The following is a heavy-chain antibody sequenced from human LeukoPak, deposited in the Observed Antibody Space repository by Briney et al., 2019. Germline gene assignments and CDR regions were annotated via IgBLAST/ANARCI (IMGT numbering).Heavy chain of an antibody. D-gene: IGHD2-21*02. CDR2: ISGSGGST. V-gene: IGHV3-23*01. J-gene: IGHJ4*02. Sequence: GGSLRLSCAASGFTFSSYAMNWVRQAPGKGLEWVSGISGSGGSTYYADSVKGRFTISRDNSKNTLYLQMNSLRAEDTALYYCAREQDREATATIVGDYWGQGTLVTVSS. CDR3: AREQDREATATIVGDY. CDR1: GFTFSSYA.